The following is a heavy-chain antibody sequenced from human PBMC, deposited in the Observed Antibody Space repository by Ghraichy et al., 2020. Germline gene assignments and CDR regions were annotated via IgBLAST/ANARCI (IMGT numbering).Heavy chain of an antibody. CDR2: ISANSVSA. V-gene: IGHV3-23*01. CDR1: GFTFSSHV. J-gene: IGHJ4*02. D-gene: IGHD3-9*01. Sequence: LSLTCAASGFTFSSHVMTWVRQAPGDGLEWVASISANSVSAYHADSVEGRFTISRDNSKNTLYLQMNSLRAEDTAIYYCAKDFETGRVQYFDSWGQGTLVTVSS. CDR3: AKDFETGRVQYFDS.